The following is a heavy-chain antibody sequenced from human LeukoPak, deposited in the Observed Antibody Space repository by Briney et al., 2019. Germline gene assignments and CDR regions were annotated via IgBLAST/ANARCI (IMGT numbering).Heavy chain of an antibody. D-gene: IGHD2-2*01. CDR2: IYSGGST. Sequence: GSLRLSCAASGFTVSSNYMSWVRQAPGKGLERVSVIYSGGSTYYADSVKGRFTISRDNSKNTLYLQMNSLRAEDTAVYYCARDKVACSSTSCHYWYFDLWGRGTLVTVSS. J-gene: IGHJ2*01. CDR3: ARDKVACSSTSCHYWYFDL. V-gene: IGHV3-53*01. CDR1: GFTVSSNY.